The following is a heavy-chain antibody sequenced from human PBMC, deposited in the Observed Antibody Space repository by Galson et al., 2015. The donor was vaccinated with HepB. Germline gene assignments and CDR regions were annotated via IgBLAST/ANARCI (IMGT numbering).Heavy chain of an antibody. CDR1: GYTFTNYY. CDR3: ARAPQYFDWSYFDH. J-gene: IGHJ4*02. Sequence: SVKVSCKASGYTFTNYYIHWVRQAPGQGLEWMGWINPNTGSTNNAQKFQGRVTMTRDTSISTTYMDLSSLRSDDTAVYFCARAPQYFDWSYFDHWGQGTLDTGAS. V-gene: IGHV1-2*02. D-gene: IGHD3-9*01. CDR2: INPNTGST.